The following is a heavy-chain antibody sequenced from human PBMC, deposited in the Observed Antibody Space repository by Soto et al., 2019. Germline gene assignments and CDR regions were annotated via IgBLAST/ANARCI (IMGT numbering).Heavy chain of an antibody. Sequence: QVQLQESGPGLVKPSETLSLTCSVSGGSITSHYCSWFRQPPGKGLEWIGYINHSGLTSYNPSLKSRVTMSWDTSKNHFSLKGNSVTAADTALYYCARQGFGQLHGLVDVWGPGTTVTVSS. CDR2: INHSGLT. CDR3: ARQGFGQLHGLVDV. D-gene: IGHD3-10*01. V-gene: IGHV4-59*08. CDR1: GGSITSHY. J-gene: IGHJ6*02.